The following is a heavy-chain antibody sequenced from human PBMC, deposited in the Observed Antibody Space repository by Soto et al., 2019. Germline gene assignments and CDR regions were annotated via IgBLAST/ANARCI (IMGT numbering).Heavy chain of an antibody. V-gene: IGHV3-23*01. Sequence: EVQLLESGGGLVQPGGSLRLSCEASGFTFSSYALRWVRQTPGKGLEWVSTISDSGSTYYADSGKDRFTISSNNTKNTLNMQRNSLRDVDTAIYYCAEVWGEDGYCTPTSCLYDFDFWGQGTLVTVSS. CDR1: GFTFSSYA. J-gene: IGHJ4*02. CDR3: AEVWGEDGYCTPTSCLYDFDF. CDR2: ISDSGST. D-gene: IGHD2-2*03.